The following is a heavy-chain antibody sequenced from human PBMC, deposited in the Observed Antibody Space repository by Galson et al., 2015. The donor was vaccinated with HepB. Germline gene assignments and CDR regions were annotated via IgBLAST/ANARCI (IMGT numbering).Heavy chain of an antibody. CDR1: GFTFDDYA. V-gene: IGHV3-9*01. D-gene: IGHD2-2*01. Sequence: SLRLSCAASGFTFDDYAMHWVRQAPGKGLEWVSGISWNSGSIGYADSVKGRFTIFRDNAKNSLYLQMNSLRAEDTALYYCAKAQTPYCSSTSCYWSPFDYCGQGTLVTVSS. J-gene: IGHJ4*02. CDR2: ISWNSGSI. CDR3: AKAQTPYCSSTSCYWSPFDY.